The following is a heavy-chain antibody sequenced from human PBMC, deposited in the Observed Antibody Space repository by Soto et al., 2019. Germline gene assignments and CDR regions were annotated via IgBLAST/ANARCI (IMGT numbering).Heavy chain of an antibody. Sequence: ETLSLTCTVSGGSISSSNYHWDWIRQPPGKGLEWIGSIYYSGSTYYNPSLKSRVTISVDTSKNQFSLKLSSVTAADTAVYYCARDRGSSGPWYFDYWGQGTLVTVSS. CDR3: ARDRGSSGPWYFDY. D-gene: IGHD3-22*01. J-gene: IGHJ4*02. CDR2: IYYSGST. CDR1: GGSISSSNYH. V-gene: IGHV4-39*07.